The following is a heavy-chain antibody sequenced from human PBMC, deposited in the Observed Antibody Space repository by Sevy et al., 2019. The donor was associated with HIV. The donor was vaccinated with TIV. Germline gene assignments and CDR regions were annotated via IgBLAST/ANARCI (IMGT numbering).Heavy chain of an antibody. D-gene: IGHD3-3*01. CDR2: ISGSGGST. J-gene: IGHJ3*02. V-gene: IGHV3-23*01. CDR3: AKEGNGDFWSGYYDAFDI. CDR1: GFTFSSYA. Sequence: GGSLRLSCAASGFTFSSYAMSWVRQAPGKGLEWVSAISGSGGSTYYADSVKGRFTISRDNSKNTLHLQMNSLRAEDMAVYYCAKEGNGDFWSGYYDAFDIWGQGTMVTVSS.